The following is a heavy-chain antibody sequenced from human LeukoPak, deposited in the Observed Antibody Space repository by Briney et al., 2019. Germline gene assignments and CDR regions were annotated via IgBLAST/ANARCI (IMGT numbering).Heavy chain of an antibody. CDR1: GYTFTSYG. CDR2: ISAYNGNT. V-gene: IGHV1-18*01. Sequence: GASVKVSCKASGYTFTSYGISWVRQAPGQGLEWMGWISAYNGNTNYAQKLQGRVTMTTDTSTSTAYMELRSLRSDDTAVYYCARVSINQLLYPLPVDYWGQGTLVTVSS. CDR3: ARVSINQLLYPLPVDY. J-gene: IGHJ4*02. D-gene: IGHD2-2*02.